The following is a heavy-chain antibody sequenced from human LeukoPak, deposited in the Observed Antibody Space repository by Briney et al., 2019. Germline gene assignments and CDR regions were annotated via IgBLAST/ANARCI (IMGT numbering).Heavy chain of an antibody. D-gene: IGHD5-18*01. CDR3: ASGSGYSYGYGVDY. J-gene: IGHJ4*02. Sequence: XXRQAPGXXXXXXAVIWYDGSNKYYADSVKGRFTISRDNSKNTLYLQMNSLRAEDTAVYYCASGSGYSYGYGVDYWGQGTLVTVSS. CDR2: IWYDGSNK. V-gene: IGHV3-33*01.